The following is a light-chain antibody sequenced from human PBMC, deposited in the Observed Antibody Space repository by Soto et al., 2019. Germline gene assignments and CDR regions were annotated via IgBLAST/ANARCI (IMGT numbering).Light chain of an antibody. V-gene: IGLV2-14*01. CDR3: SSYSSSTAVL. Sequence: QSALTQPASVSGSPGQSITISCTGTSSDVGGYNYVCWYQQHPGKAPKLVIYEVDYRPSGVSNRFSGSKSGNTASLTISGLQAEDAADYYCSSYSSSTAVLFGGGTKLTVL. J-gene: IGLJ2*01. CDR1: SSDVGGYNY. CDR2: EVD.